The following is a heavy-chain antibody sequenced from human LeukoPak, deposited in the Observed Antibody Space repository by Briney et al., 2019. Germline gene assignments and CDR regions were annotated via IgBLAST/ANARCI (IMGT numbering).Heavy chain of an antibody. V-gene: IGHV3-30*03. Sequence: GGSLRLSCAASGFTFTSYGFHWVRQAPGKALEWVAFMSYDGNKKYGDSVKGRFTISRDNAKNSLYLQMNSLRAEDTAVYYCAREDATSWDYWGQGILVTVSS. J-gene: IGHJ4*02. CDR1: GFTFTSYG. D-gene: IGHD2-2*01. CDR3: AREDATSWDY. CDR2: MSYDGNK.